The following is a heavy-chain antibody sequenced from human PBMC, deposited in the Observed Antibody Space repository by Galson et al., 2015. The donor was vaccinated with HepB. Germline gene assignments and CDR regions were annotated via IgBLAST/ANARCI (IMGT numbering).Heavy chain of an antibody. V-gene: IGHV1-8*01. D-gene: IGHD6-13*01. Sequence: SVKVSCKASGYTFTSYDINWVRQATGQGLEWMGGMNPNSGNTGYAQKFQGRVTMTRNTSISTAYMELSSLRAEDTAVYDCARGRRIAAAGNQGYYYYMDVWGKGSTVTVAS. CDR2: MNPNSGNT. CDR3: ARGRRIAAAGNQGYYYYMDV. CDR1: GYTFTSYD. J-gene: IGHJ6*03.